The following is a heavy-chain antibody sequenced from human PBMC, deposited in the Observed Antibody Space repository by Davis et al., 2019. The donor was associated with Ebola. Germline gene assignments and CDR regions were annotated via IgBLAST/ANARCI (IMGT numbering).Heavy chain of an antibody. Sequence: GGSLRLSCAASGFTFSSYAMHWVRQAPGKGLEYVSAISSNGGSTYYANSVKGRFTISRDNSKNTLYLQMGSLRAEDTAVYYCARDTWYSGDDNGGDWGQGTLVTVSS. J-gene: IGHJ4*02. D-gene: IGHD1-26*01. CDR1: GFTFSSYA. CDR2: ISSNGGST. V-gene: IGHV3-64*01. CDR3: ARDTWYSGDDNGGD.